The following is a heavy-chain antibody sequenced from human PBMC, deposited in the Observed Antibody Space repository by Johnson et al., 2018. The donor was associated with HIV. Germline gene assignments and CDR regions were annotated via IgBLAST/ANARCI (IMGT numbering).Heavy chain of an antibody. Sequence: VQLVESGGGLVKPGGSLRLSCAASGFTFSNAWMSWVRQAPGKGLEWVANIKQDGSEKSYVDSVKGRFTISRDNSKNTRYLQMNSLRAEDTAVYYCARGGFMIVVGDAFDIWGQGTMVTVSS. J-gene: IGHJ3*02. CDR1: GFTFSNAW. CDR3: ARGGFMIVVGDAFDI. V-gene: IGHV3-7*01. D-gene: IGHD3-22*01. CDR2: IKQDGSEK.